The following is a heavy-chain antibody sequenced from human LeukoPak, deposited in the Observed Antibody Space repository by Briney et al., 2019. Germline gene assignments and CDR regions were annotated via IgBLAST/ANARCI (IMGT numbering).Heavy chain of an antibody. J-gene: IGHJ4*02. CDR3: FHAEDGIRDFDWLSLDF. D-gene: IGHD3-9*01. CDR2: ISPIPGTA. V-gene: IGHV1-69*13. CDR1: GCSFRRYG. Sequence: SVKVSCKASGCSFRRYGISWVRQAPGQGLEWIGGISPIPGTANYAQKFQGRVTITGDEPTNTAYMELNSLTPDDTAVYFFFHAEDGIRDFDWLSLDFWGQGTLVTVSS.